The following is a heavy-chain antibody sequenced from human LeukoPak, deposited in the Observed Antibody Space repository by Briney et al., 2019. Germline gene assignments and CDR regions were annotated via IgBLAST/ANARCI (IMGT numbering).Heavy chain of an antibody. CDR2: INHSGST. CDR3: ARSQKRGYSLS. V-gene: IGHV4-34*01. J-gene: IGHJ5*02. CDR1: GGSFSGYY. D-gene: IGHD5-18*01. Sequence: KPSETLSLTCAVYGGSFSGYYWSWIRQPPGKGLEWIGEINHSGSTNYNPSLKSRVTMSVDTSKNQFSLKLSSVTAADTAVYYCARSQKRGYSLSWGQGTLVTVSS.